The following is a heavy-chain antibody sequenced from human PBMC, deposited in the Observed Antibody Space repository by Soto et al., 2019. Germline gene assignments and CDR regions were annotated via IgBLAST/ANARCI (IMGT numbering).Heavy chain of an antibody. CDR2: IFHSGTT. CDR1: GASITSDGYS. CDR3: ARDPSHWFDP. J-gene: IGHJ5*02. V-gene: IGHV4-30-2*06. Sequence: LSLTCAVSGASITSDGYSWSWIRQSPGKGLEWIGYIFHSGTTQYNPSLRGRVTISVDRSKNQFSLRLNSVTAADAAVYYCARDPSHWFDPWGQGALVTVSS.